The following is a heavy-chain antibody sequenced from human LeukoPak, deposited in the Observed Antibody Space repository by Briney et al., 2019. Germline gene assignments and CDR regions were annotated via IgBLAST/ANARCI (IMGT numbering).Heavy chain of an antibody. J-gene: IGHJ4*02. CDR3: ARGGRVATNDDY. Sequence: ASVKVSCKASGYTFTSYGISWVRQAPGQGLEWMGWISAYSGDTNYAQKFQGRATMTTDTSTSTAYMELRSLRSDDTAVYYCARGGRVATNDDYWGQGTLVTVSS. V-gene: IGHV1-18*01. CDR2: ISAYSGDT. D-gene: IGHD5-12*01. CDR1: GYTFTSYG.